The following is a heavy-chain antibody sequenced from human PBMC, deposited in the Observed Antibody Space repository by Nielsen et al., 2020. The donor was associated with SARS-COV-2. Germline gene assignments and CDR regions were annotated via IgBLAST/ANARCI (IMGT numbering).Heavy chain of an antibody. J-gene: IGHJ3*02. CDR2: IYHSGST. D-gene: IGHD6-13*01. CDR3: ARDRAAAGTRGAFDI. Sequence: SETLSLTCAVSGGSISSGGYSWSWIRQPPGKGLEWIGYIYHSGSTYYNPSLKSRVTISVDRSKNQFSLKLSSVTAADTAVYYCARDRAAAGTRGAFDIWGQGTMVTVSS. V-gene: IGHV4-30-2*01. CDR1: GGSISSGGYS.